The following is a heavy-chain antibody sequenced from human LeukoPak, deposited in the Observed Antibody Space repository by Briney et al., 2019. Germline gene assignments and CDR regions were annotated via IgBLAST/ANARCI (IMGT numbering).Heavy chain of an antibody. CDR1: GFTFSSYA. J-gene: IGHJ4*02. D-gene: IGHD6-19*01. CDR2: ISYDGSNK. Sequence: GSLRLSCAASGFTFSSYAMHWVRQAPGKGLEWVAVISYDGSNKYYADSVKGRFTISRDNSKNTLYLQMNSLRAEDTAVYYCARQVGSGFTIDYWGQGTLVTVSS. CDR3: ARQVGSGFTIDY. V-gene: IGHV3-30*04.